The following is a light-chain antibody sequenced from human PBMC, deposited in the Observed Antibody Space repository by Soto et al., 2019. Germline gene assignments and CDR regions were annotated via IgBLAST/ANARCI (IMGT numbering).Light chain of an antibody. V-gene: IGKV1-12*01. Sequence: DIQMTQSPSSVSASVGDRVTITCRASQGISNRLAWYQQKPGKAPSLLIHAASSLQSGVPSRFSRMGYGTSFTLTIRSRQPADFATYFCQQANRSPVTFGPWNKVDNK. CDR3: QQANRSPVT. CDR2: AAS. J-gene: IGKJ3*01. CDR1: QGISNR.